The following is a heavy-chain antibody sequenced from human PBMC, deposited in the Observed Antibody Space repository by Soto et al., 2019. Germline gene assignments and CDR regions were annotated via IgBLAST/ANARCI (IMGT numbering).Heavy chain of an antibody. V-gene: IGHV4-59*02. J-gene: IGHJ3*02. D-gene: IGHD2-21*01. CDR3: ARWGHPAVKAYDI. CDR2: IHYTGDS. CDR1: GASVSNYY. Sequence: SQTLSLTCTVSGASVSNYYWNWVRQPPGKGLEWIGYIHYTGDSKYNPSLKSRVTMSVDTSKNQFSLKMTSATAADTAVYYCARWGHPAVKAYDIWGQGAMVTLS.